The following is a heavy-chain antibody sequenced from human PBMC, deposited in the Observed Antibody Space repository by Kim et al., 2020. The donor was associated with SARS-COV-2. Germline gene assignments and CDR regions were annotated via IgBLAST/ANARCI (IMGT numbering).Heavy chain of an antibody. CDR3: ASSTVTNYYYYGMDV. Sequence: SVKVSCKASGGTFSSYAISWVRQAPGQGLEWMGGIIPIFGTANYAQKFQGRVTITADKSTSTAYMELSSLRSEDTAVYYCASSTVTNYYYYGMDVWGQGTTVTVSS. CDR2: IIPIFGTA. J-gene: IGHJ6*02. CDR1: GGTFSSYA. D-gene: IGHD4-17*01. V-gene: IGHV1-69*06.